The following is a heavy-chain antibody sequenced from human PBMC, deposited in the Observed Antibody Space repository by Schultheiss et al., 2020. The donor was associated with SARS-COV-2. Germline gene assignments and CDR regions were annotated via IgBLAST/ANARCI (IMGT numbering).Heavy chain of an antibody. J-gene: IGHJ4*02. CDR1: GGSISSSNW. V-gene: IGHV4-4*02. CDR2: IYHSGST. D-gene: IGHD3-10*01. CDR3: ARESYYYGSGSIQ. Sequence: SETLSLTCAVSGGSISSSNWWSWVRQPPGKGLEWIGEIYHSGSTNYNPSLKSRVTISVDTSKNQFSLKLSSVTAADTAVYYCARESYYYGSGSIQWGQGTLVTVSS.